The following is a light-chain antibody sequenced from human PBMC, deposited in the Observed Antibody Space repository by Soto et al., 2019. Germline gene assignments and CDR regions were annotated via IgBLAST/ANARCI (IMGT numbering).Light chain of an antibody. V-gene: IGLV2-11*01. J-gene: IGLJ2*01. CDR2: DVS. CDR1: SSDVGGYNY. Sequence: QSALTQPRSVSGSPGQSVTISCTGTSSDVGGYNYVSWYQQHPGKAPKLMIYDVSERPSGVPDRFSGSKSGNTASLTISGLQAEDEGDYYCCSCAGSNTYVVIGGGTKLTV. CDR3: CSCAGSNTYVV.